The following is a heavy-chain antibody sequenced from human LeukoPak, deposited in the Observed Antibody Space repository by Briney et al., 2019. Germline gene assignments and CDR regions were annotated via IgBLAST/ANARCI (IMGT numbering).Heavy chain of an antibody. V-gene: IGHV3-21*01. CDR2: ISGSSNYV. Sequence: PGGSLRLSCAVFGFTFSSYSMNWVRQAPGKGLEWVSFISGSSNYVYYADSVKGRFTISRDNAKNTLYLQMNSLRAEDTAVYYCAKDPVDIVATIPNWFDPWGQGTLVTVSS. CDR3: AKDPVDIVATIPNWFDP. D-gene: IGHD5-12*01. J-gene: IGHJ5*02. CDR1: GFTFSSYS.